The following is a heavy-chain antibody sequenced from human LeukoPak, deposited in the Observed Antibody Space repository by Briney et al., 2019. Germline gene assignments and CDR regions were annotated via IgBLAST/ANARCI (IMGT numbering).Heavy chain of an antibody. CDR1: GGSISSYY. D-gene: IGHD1-26*01. CDR2: IYYSGST. CDR3: AIEGGATRSLCYYYYMDV. Sequence: PSETLSLTCTVSGGSISSYYWSWIRQPPGKGLEWIGYIYYSGSTNYNPSLKSRVTISVDTYKNQFSLKLSSVTAADPAVFYCAIEGGATRSLCYYYYMDVWGKGTTVTVSS. V-gene: IGHV4-59*12. J-gene: IGHJ6*03.